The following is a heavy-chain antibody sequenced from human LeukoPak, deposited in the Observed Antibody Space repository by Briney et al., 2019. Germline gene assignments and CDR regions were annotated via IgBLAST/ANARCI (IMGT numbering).Heavy chain of an antibody. Sequence: ASVKVSCKVSGYTLTELFMHWVRQAPGKGLEWMGGFDPEDGETIYAQKFQGRVTMTEDTSTDTAYMELSSLRSEDTAVYYCATYDYVWGSNNRYFDYWGQGTLVTVSS. V-gene: IGHV1-24*01. CDR1: GYTLTELF. D-gene: IGHD3-16*01. J-gene: IGHJ4*02. CDR3: ATYDYVWGSNNRYFDY. CDR2: FDPEDGET.